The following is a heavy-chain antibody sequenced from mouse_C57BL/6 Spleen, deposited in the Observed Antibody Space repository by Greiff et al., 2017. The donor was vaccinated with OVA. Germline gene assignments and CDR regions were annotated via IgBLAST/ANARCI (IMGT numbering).Heavy chain of an antibody. Sequence: EVQLQQSGPELVKPGASVKMSCKASGYTFTDYNMHWVKQSHGKSLEWIGYINPNNGGTSYNQKFKGKATLTVNKSSSTAYMELRSLTSEDSAVYYCASTTVVANWYFDVWGTGTTVTVSS. CDR1: GYTFTDYN. J-gene: IGHJ1*03. D-gene: IGHD1-1*01. V-gene: IGHV1-22*01. CDR3: ASTTVVANWYFDV. CDR2: INPNNGGT.